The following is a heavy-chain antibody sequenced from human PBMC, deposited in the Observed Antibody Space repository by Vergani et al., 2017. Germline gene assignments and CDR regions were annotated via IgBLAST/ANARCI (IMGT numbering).Heavy chain of an antibody. CDR3: ARTNNWGSVXFDY. J-gene: IGHJ4*02. CDR2: IYPGDSDT. V-gene: IGHV5-51*01. D-gene: IGHD7-27*01. CDR1: GKSFTNYW. Sequence: EVQLVQSGAEVKKPGESLKISCEGSGKSFTNYWIVWVRQMPGKGLEWMGVIYPGDSDTRYSPSFQGQVTISADKSITTAYLQWSSLKASDTAMYYCARTNNWGSVXFDYWGQGTLVTVSS.